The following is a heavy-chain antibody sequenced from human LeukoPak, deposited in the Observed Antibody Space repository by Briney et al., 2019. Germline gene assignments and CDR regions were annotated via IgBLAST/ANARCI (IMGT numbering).Heavy chain of an antibody. J-gene: IGHJ4*02. Sequence: SETLSLTCAVYGGSFSDYYWTWIRQPPGKGLEWIGEINHSGSTNYNPSLKSRVTISVDTSKNQFSLKLSSVTAADTAVYYCARGRGTMVRGVILYYFDYWGQGTLVTVSS. CDR2: INHSGST. CDR3: ARGRGTMVRGVILYYFDY. V-gene: IGHV4-34*01. D-gene: IGHD3-10*01. CDR1: GGSFSDYY.